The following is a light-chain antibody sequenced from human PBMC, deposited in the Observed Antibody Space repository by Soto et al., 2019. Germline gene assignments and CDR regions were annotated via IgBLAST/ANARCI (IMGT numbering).Light chain of an antibody. CDR2: GTS. J-gene: IGKJ1*01. V-gene: IGKV1-39*01. CDR3: HQTYTTPRT. Sequence: DIQMTKSPSSLSASVGDRVTITCQSSQNISSYLNWYQQKPGKAPKLLIYGTSTLQSGVPSRFSGSGSGTDFSLTISSLQPEDVAAYYCHQTYTTPRTFGQGTKVDIK. CDR1: QNISSY.